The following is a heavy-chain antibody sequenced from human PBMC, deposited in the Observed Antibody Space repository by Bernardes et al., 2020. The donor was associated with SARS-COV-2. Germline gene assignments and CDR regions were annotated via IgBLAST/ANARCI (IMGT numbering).Heavy chain of an antibody. J-gene: IGHJ3*02. CDR3: AREMALGWSGDAFDI. CDR2: IYTSGST. CDR1: GGSISSYY. V-gene: IGHV4-4*07. D-gene: IGHD3-3*01. Sequence: SETLSLTCTVSGGSISSYYWSWIRQPAGKGLEWIGRIYTSGSTNYNPSLKSRVTMSVDTSKNQFSLKLSSVTAADKAVYYCAREMALGWSGDAFDIWGQGTMVTVSS.